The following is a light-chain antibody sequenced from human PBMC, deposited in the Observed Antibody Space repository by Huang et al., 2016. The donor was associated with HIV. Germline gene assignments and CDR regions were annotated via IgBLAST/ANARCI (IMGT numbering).Light chain of an antibody. CDR2: SAS. CDR3: QQGYSALIT. V-gene: IGKV1-39*01. J-gene: IGKJ5*01. CDR1: QNINTY. Sequence: DILLTQSPSSLSASVGDRVTITCRARQNINTYLNWYQQQPGKAPNLLIHSASTLQTGVPSRFSGSGSWTDFTLTVNSLQPEDSATYYCQQGYSALITFGQGTRL.